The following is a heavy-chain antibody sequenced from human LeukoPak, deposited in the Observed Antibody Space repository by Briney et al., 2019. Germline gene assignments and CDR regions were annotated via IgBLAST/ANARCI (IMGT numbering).Heavy chain of an antibody. D-gene: IGHD3-9*01. CDR1: GGTFSNYA. J-gene: IGHJ5*02. CDR2: IIPIFDTA. CDR3: ATEPPFYDILTGYSPYT. V-gene: IGHV1-69*06. Sequence: SVKVSCKASGGTFSNYAITWVRQAPGQGLEWMGGIIPIFDTANYAQRFQGRVTITADKSTSTAYMELTSLRSDDTAVYYCATEPPFYDILTGYSPYTWGQGTLVTVSS.